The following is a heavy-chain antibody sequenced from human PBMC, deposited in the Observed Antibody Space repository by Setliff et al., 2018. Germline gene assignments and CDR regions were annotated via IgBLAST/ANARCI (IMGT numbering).Heavy chain of an antibody. CDR1: GFTFTNYA. D-gene: IGHD3-3*01. J-gene: IGHJ4*02. Sequence: GGSLRLSCAASGFTFTNYAMNWVRQAPGKGLEWVSTVSVSGDNTYYTDSVKGRFTTSRDNSKNTVSLQMSSLRTEDTAIYFCAGQGPIFGSGLIPGFDQWGQGTMVTV. CDR3: AGQGPIFGSGLIPGFDQ. CDR2: VSVSGDNT. V-gene: IGHV3-23*01.